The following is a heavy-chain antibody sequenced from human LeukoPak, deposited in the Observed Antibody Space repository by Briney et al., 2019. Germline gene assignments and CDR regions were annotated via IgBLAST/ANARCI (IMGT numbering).Heavy chain of an antibody. CDR1: GGSIRNYY. J-gene: IGHJ4*02. CDR2: IFYSGRT. V-gene: IGHV4-59*01. D-gene: IGHD3-16*01. Sequence: PSETLSLTCTVSGGSIRNYYWNWIRQPPGEGLELIGYIFYSGRTNHHPSLKSRVTLSVDTSKNWFSSRLTSVTHADTAVYYGARGQKYASDYTVTELGSRYSDYWGQGTLVTVSP. CDR3: ARGQKYASDYTVTELGSRYSDY.